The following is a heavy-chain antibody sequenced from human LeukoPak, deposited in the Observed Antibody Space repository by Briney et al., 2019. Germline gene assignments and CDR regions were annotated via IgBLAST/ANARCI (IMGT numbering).Heavy chain of an antibody. V-gene: IGHV3-23*01. CDR3: ARTSVVGASYYFDY. CDR1: GFTFSRYA. CDR2: ISDSGGST. J-gene: IGHJ4*02. D-gene: IGHD2-15*01. Sequence: GGSLRLSCAASGFTFSRYAMSWVRQAPGKGLEWVSTISDSGGSTNYADSVRGRFTISRDNSKNTLYVQMNSLRAEDTAVYYCARTSVVGASYYFDYWGQGTLVTVSS.